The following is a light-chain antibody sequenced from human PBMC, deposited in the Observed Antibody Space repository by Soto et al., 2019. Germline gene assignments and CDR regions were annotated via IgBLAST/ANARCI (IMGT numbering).Light chain of an antibody. V-gene: IGKV3-20*01. CDR2: AAS. CDR1: QSVSSSN. J-gene: IGKJ2*01. CDR3: QQYGTSPPYT. Sequence: EIVLTQSPVTLSLSPGERATLSCRASQSVSSSNLAWYQQKPGQAPMLLIYAASSRATGIPDRFSGSGSGADFTLTISRLEPEDFAVYYCQQYGTSPPYTFGQGTKVEIK.